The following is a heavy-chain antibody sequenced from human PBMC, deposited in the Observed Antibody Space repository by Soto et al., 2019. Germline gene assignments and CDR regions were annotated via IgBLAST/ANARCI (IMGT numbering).Heavy chain of an antibody. D-gene: IGHD6-6*01. V-gene: IGHV6-1*01. J-gene: IGHJ6*02. CDR3: AREGAARPYYYYGMDV. CDR2: TYYRSKWYN. Sequence: SQTLSLTCAISGDSFSSNSAAWNWIRQSPSRGLEWLGRTYYRSKWYNDYAVSVKSRITNNPDTSKNQFSLQLNSVTPEDTAVYYCAREGAARPYYYYGMDVWGQGTTVTVSS. CDR1: GDSFSSNSAA.